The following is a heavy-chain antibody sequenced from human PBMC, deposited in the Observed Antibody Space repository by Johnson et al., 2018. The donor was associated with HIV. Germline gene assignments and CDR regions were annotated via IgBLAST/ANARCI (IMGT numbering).Heavy chain of an antibody. Sequence: VQLVESGGGVVQPGRSLRLSCAASGFTFSSYGMHWVRQAPGKGLEWVAVISYDGSNKYYADSVKGRFTISRDNSKNTLYLQMSSLRAEETAVYYWARDGGELAWAYAFDIWGQGTMVTVSS. J-gene: IGHJ3*02. D-gene: IGHD3-16*02. V-gene: IGHV3-30*03. CDR3: ARDGGELAWAYAFDI. CDR1: GFTFSSYG. CDR2: ISYDGSNK.